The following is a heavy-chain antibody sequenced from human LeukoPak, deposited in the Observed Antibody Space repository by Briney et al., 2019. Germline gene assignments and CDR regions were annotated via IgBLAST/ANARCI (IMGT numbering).Heavy chain of an antibody. D-gene: IGHD3-3*01. V-gene: IGHV4-31*03. J-gene: IGHJ4*02. CDR2: IYYSGST. Sequence: SETLSLTCTVSGGSISSGGYYWSWIRQHPGKGLEWIGYIYYSGSTYYNPSLKSRVTISVDTSKNQFSLRLSSVTAADTAVYYCARGSYYDFWSGYYDHYYFDYWGQGTLVTVSS. CDR1: GGSISSGGYY. CDR3: ARGSYYDFWSGYYDHYYFDY.